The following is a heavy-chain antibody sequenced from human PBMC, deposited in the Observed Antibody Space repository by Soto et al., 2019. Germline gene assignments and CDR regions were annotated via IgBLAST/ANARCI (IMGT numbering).Heavy chain of an antibody. Sequence: QVQLVESGGGVVQPGRSLRLSCAASGFTFSSYGMHWVRQAPGKGLEWVAVISYDGSNKYYADSVKGRFTISRDNSKNTLYLQMNSLRAEDTAVYYCAKDRAAAGRGDFDYWGQGTLVTVSS. CDR1: GFTFSSYG. D-gene: IGHD6-13*01. CDR2: ISYDGSNK. V-gene: IGHV3-30*18. J-gene: IGHJ4*02. CDR3: AKDRAAAGRGDFDY.